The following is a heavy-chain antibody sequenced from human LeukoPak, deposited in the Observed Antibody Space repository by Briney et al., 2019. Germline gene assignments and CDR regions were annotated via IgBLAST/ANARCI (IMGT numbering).Heavy chain of an antibody. V-gene: IGHV3-11*01. Sequence: GGSLRLSCAASGFTFSDYYISWIRQAPGKGLEWVSYISASGSTIYYADAMKGRFTISRGNAKNSLYLEINNLRAEDTAVYYCARVLCCGWPFDAFDIWGQGTMVTVSS. D-gene: IGHD2/OR15-2a*01. CDR3: ARVLCCGWPFDAFDI. J-gene: IGHJ3*02. CDR2: ISASGSTI. CDR1: GFTFSDYY.